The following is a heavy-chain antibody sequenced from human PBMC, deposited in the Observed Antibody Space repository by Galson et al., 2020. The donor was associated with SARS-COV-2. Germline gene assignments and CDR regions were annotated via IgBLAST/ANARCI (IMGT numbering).Heavy chain of an antibody. V-gene: IGHV7-4-1*02. CDR1: GYTFTSYA. D-gene: IGHD3-10*01. J-gene: IGHJ6*02. Sequence: ASVKVSCQASGYTFTSYAMNWVRQAPGQGLEWMGWLTTNTGNPTYAQGFTGRIVFSLDTSVSTAYLQISSLKAEDTAVYYCARAQGGTMVSYFFYGMDVWGQGTMVTVSS. CDR3: ARAQGGTMVSYFFYGMDV. CDR2: LTTNTGNP.